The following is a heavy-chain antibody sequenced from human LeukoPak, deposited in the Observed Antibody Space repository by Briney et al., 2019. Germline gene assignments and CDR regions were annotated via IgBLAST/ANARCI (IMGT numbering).Heavy chain of an antibody. CDR1: GGSISSYY. CDR3: ARSYQLLTLRNWFDP. J-gene: IGHJ5*02. D-gene: IGHD2-2*01. V-gene: IGHV4-59*01. CDR2: IYYSGST. Sequence: SETLSLTCTVSGGSISSYYWSWIRQPPGKGLEWIGYIYYSGSTNYNPSLKSRVTISVDTSKNQFSLKLSSVTAADTAVYYCARSYQLLTLRNWFDPWGQGTLVTVSS.